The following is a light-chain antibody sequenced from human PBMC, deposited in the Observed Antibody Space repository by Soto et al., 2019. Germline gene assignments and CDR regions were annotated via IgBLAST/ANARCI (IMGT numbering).Light chain of an antibody. CDR2: GDN. V-gene: IGLV1-44*01. Sequence: QSVLTQPPSASGTPGQRVTISCSGSGSSIGTNTVNWYRQLPGTAPKLLIYGDNQRPSGVPDRFSGSKSGTSASLAISGLQSEDKADYYCAAWDGSLNNVLFGGGTKLTVL. J-gene: IGLJ2*01. CDR1: GSSIGTNT. CDR3: AAWDGSLNNVL.